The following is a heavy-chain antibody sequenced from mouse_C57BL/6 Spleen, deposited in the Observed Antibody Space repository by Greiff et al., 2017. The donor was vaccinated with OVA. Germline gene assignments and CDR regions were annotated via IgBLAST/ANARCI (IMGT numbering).Heavy chain of an antibody. Sequence: EVKLVESGGGLVQPGGSLKLSCAASGFTFSDYGMAWVRQAPRKGPEWVAFISNLAYSIYYADTVTGRFTISRENAKNTLYLEMSSLRSEDTAMYYCARHQAGNYPMDYWGQGTSVTVSS. CDR3: ARHQAGNYPMDY. CDR1: GFTFSDYG. CDR2: ISNLAYSI. D-gene: IGHD3-2*02. V-gene: IGHV5-15*01. J-gene: IGHJ4*01.